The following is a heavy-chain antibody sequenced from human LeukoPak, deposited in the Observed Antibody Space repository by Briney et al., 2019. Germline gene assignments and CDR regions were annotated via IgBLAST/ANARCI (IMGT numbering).Heavy chain of an antibody. D-gene: IGHD3-9*01. CDR3: ARETVYYDILTGYYWKNLADV. V-gene: IGHV3-48*04. CDR2: ISSSSSTI. Sequence: PGGSLRLSCAASGFTFSNAWMSWVRQAPGKGLEWVSYISSSSSTIYYADSVKGRFTISRDNAKNSLYLQMNSLRAEDTAVYYCARETVYYDILTGYYWKNLADVWGKGTTVTVSS. J-gene: IGHJ6*04. CDR1: GFTFSNAW.